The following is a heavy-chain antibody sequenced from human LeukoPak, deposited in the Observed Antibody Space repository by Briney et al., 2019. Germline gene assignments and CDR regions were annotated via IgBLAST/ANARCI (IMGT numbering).Heavy chain of an antibody. V-gene: IGHV4-59*08. Sequence: KPSETLSLTCTVSGGSISSYYWSWLRQPPGKGLEWVGSISHRGSTCYNPSLRSRITISLDRSKQKFSLKLTSVTAADTAVYFCARGAEYYAIWRGYAGYSDYWGQGSSVTVSS. CDR3: ARGAEYYAIWRGYAGYSDY. D-gene: IGHD3-3*01. CDR2: ISHRGST. J-gene: IGHJ4*02. CDR1: GGSISSYY.